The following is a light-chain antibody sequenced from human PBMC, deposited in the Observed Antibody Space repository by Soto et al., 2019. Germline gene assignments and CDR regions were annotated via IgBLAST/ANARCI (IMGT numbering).Light chain of an antibody. CDR1: NSDVGAHDL. CDR3: SSYTTSTTVV. Sequence: QSALTQPASVSGSPGQSITISCTGTNSDVGAHDLVSWYQHHPGKAPRLMIHGVSNRPSGVSNRFSGSKSGNTASLTISGLQAEDEADYYCSSYTTSTTVVFGGGTKVTVL. J-gene: IGLJ2*01. V-gene: IGLV2-14*01. CDR2: GVS.